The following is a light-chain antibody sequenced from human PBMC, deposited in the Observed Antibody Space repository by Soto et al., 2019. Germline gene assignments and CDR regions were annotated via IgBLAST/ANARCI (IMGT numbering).Light chain of an antibody. Sequence: QSALTQPPSASGSPGQSVTISCTGTSTDVGSYNFVSWYQQHPGKAPKLMIYALSKRPSGVPDRFSGSKSGNTASLTVSGREDDDEDDYYCSAYVRYNNLVFGGGTKLTVL. CDR2: ALS. J-gene: IGLJ2*01. CDR1: STDVGSYNF. V-gene: IGLV2-8*01. CDR3: SAYVRYNNLV.